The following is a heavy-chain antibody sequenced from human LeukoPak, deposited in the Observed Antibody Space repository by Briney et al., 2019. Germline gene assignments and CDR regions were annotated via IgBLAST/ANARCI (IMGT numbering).Heavy chain of an antibody. J-gene: IGHJ4*02. CDR1: GYSFASYW. V-gene: IGHV5-51*01. CDR2: IYPGDSDT. Sequence: GESLNISCEGSGYSFASYWIGWVRLMPGKGLEWMGIIYPGDSDTKYSPSFQGQVTISAARSISTAYLQWNSLQASDTAMYFCARLSGFYDSTAGYIDYWGQGILVTVSS. CDR3: ARLSGFYDSTAGYIDY. D-gene: IGHD3-22*01.